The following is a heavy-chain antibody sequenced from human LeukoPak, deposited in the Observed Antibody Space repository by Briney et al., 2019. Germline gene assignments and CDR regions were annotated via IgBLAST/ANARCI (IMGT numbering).Heavy chain of an antibody. J-gene: IGHJ4*02. CDR3: ARGLPQQWLIDY. CDR1: GGSISSYY. CDR2: IYYSGST. Sequence: SETLSLTCTVSGGSISSYYWSWIRQPPGKGLEWIGYIYYSGSTNYNPSLRSRLTISVDTSKNQFSLKLSSVTAADTAVYYCARGLPQQWLIDYWGQGTLVTVSS. V-gene: IGHV4-59*01. D-gene: IGHD6-19*01.